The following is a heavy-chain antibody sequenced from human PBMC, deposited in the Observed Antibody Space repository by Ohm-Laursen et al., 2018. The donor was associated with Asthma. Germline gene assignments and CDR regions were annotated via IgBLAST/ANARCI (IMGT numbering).Heavy chain of an antibody. J-gene: IGHJ5*02. V-gene: IGHV3-48*04. CDR2: ISSSSSTI. Sequence: SLRLSCTASGFIFSSYSMNWVRQAQGKGLEWVSYISSSSSTIYYADSVKGRFTISRDNAKNSLYLQMNILRAEDTAVYYCARGGWFDPWGQGTLVTVSS. CDR1: GFIFSSYS. CDR3: ARGGWFDP.